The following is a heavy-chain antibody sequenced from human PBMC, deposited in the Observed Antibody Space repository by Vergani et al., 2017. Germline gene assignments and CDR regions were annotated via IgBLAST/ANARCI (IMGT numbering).Heavy chain of an antibody. J-gene: IGHJ4*02. CDR2: INHSGST. V-gene: IGHV4-34*01. Sequence: QVQLQQWGAGLLKPSETLSLTCAVYGGSFSGYYWSWIRQPPGKGLEWIGEINHSGSTNYNPSLKCLVTISLDTSKNQFSLKLSSVTAADTAVYYCARGGVGYYGSEIQRHTRPSQRNFDYWGQGTLVTVSS. D-gene: IGHD3-10*01. CDR3: ARGGVGYYGSEIQRHTRPSQRNFDY. CDR1: GGSFSGYY.